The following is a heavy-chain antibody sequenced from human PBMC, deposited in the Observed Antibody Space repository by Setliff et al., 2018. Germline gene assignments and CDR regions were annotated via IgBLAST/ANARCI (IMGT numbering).Heavy chain of an antibody. CDR1: GYFISSGYY. CDR3: AREATGGYSYFDY. D-gene: IGHD5-18*01. V-gene: IGHV4-38-2*02. Sequence: PSETLSLTCTVSGYFISSGYYWGWIRQPPGKGLEWIGNMYHSGSTYYNPSLKSRVTISVDTSKNQFSLKLSSVTAADTAVYYCAREATGGYSYFDYWGQGTLVTVSS. J-gene: IGHJ4*02. CDR2: MYHSGST.